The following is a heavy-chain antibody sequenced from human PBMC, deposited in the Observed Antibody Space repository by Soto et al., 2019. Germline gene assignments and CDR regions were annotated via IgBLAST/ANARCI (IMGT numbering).Heavy chain of an antibody. CDR1: GGSISSGDYY. D-gene: IGHD3-10*01. V-gene: IGHV4-30-4*01. Sequence: QVQLQESGPGLVKPSQTLSLTCTVSGGSISSGDYYWSWIRQPPGKGLEWIGYIYYGGSTYYNPSRKRRVTIXXDXSXXQFSLKLSSVTAADTAVYYCARVGFGELLAHGTDVWGQGTTVTVSS. J-gene: IGHJ6*02. CDR2: IYYGGST. CDR3: ARVGFGELLAHGTDV.